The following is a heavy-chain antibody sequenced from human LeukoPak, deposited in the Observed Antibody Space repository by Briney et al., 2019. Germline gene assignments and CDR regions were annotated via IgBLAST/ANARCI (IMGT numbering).Heavy chain of an antibody. D-gene: IGHD3-16*01. CDR2: ISSSSSTI. Sequence: PGGSLRLSCAASGFTFSSYSMNWVRQAPGKGLEWVSYISSSSSTIYYADSVKGRFTISRDNAKNSLYLQMNSLRAEDTAVYYCAGIPTPPYGPFDYWGQGTLVTVSS. J-gene: IGHJ4*02. CDR3: AGIPTPPYGPFDY. CDR1: GFTFSSYS. V-gene: IGHV3-48*01.